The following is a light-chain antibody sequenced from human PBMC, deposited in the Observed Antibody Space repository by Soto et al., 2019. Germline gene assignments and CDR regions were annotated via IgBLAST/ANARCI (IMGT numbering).Light chain of an antibody. V-gene: IGLV4-60*02. CDR3: ETWDSNSWV. CDR2: VEGGGSY. J-gene: IGLJ3*02. CDR1: SGHRNYI. Sequence: QAVVTQSSSVSASLGSSVKLTCTLSSGHRNYIIAWHQQQPGKAPRHLMKVEGGGSYKKGSGVPDRFSGSSSGADRYLSITNLQFEDEADYYCETWDSNSWVFGGGTKLTVL.